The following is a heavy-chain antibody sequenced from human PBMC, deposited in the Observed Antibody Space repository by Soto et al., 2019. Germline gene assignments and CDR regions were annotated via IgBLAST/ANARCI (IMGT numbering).Heavy chain of an antibody. CDR2: ISYDGSNK. D-gene: IGHD6-13*01. CDR1: GFTFSSYA. V-gene: IGHV3-30-3*01. CDR3: ARSGVYSSPPGY. J-gene: IGHJ4*02. Sequence: QVQLVESGGGVVQPGRSLRLSCAASGFTFSSYAMHWVRQAPGKGLEWVAVISYDGSNKYYADSVKGRFTISRDNSKNTLYLQMNSLRAEDTAVYYCARSGVYSSPPGYWGQGTLVTVSS.